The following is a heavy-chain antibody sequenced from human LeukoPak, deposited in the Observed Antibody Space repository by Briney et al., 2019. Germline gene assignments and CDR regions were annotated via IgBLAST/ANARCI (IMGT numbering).Heavy chain of an antibody. J-gene: IGHJ5*02. CDR2: IYHSGNN. CDR3: GRDRRQLANWFDP. Sequence: SRTLSLTCTVSGGSISSGGYYWSWLRQPPGQGLEWTGYIYHSGNNYYHPSHKSRVTISVDRSKNEFALKLSSVTAADTAVYYCGRDRRQLANWFDPWGQGTLVSVSS. CDR1: GGSISSGGYY. D-gene: IGHD6-13*01. V-gene: IGHV4-30-2*01.